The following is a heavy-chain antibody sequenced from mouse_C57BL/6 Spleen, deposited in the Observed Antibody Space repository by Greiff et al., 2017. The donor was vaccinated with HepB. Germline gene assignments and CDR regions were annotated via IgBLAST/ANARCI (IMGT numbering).Heavy chain of an antibody. CDR1: GFSLTSYG. Sequence: VQGVESGPGLVAPSQTLSITCTVSGFSLTSYGVDWVRQPPGKGLEWLGVIWGGGSTNYNSDLMSRLSISQDNSKSQVFLNMNSLQTEDTAMYCCAIHGSPIAYWGQGTLVTVSA. CDR3: AIHGSPIAY. CDR2: IWGGGST. J-gene: IGHJ3*01. V-gene: IGHV2-9*01. D-gene: IGHD2-2*01.